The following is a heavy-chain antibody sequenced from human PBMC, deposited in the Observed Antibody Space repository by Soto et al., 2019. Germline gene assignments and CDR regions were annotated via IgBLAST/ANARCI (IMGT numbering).Heavy chain of an antibody. V-gene: IGHV3-11*01. CDR3: AREAGPIVGATCLDY. CDR1: GFTFRDYY. D-gene: IGHD1-26*01. J-gene: IGHJ4*02. Sequence: GSLRLSCAASGFTFRDYYMNWIRLAPGRGLECISYISGSGTTIYYADSVEGRFTISRDNAKNSLYLQMNSLRAEDTAVYYCAREAGPIVGATCLDYWGQGTPVTVSS. CDR2: ISGSGTTI.